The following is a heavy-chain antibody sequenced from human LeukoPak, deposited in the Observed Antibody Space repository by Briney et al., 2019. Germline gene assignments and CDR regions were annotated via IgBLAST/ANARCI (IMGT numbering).Heavy chain of an antibody. V-gene: IGHV4-39*07. Sequence: WETLSLTCTGTGCSITSNPYYWVGIRQPPGKGLEWIGSISFDGNSYYDPSLKSRVTVSRDTSKNQFSLKVNSVTAADTAVYYCARINGGIWGQGTLATVSS. CDR2: ISFDGNS. CDR1: GCSITSNPYY. J-gene: IGHJ4*02. CDR3: ARINGGI. D-gene: IGHD2-8*01.